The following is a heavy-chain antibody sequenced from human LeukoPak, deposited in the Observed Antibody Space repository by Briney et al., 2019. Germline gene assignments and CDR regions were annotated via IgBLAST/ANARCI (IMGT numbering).Heavy chain of an antibody. CDR1: GFTVSSNY. J-gene: IGHJ6*03. Sequence: GGSLRLSCAASGFTVSSNYMSWVRQAPGKGLEWVSVIYSGGSTYYADSVKGRFTISRDNAKNSLYLQMNSLRAEDTAVYYCARDPSNYDYYYYYMDVWGKGTTVTVSS. CDR3: ARDPSNYDYYYYYMDV. V-gene: IGHV3-53*01. CDR2: IYSGGST. D-gene: IGHD4/OR15-4a*01.